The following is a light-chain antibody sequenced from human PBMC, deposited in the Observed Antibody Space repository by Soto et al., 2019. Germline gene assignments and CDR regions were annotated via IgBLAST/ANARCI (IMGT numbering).Light chain of an antibody. CDR3: QQHANSPRT. Sequence: EIVLTQSPGTLSLSPGERATLSCRASQNVSTTYLAWYQQKPGQAPRLLIYGASSRATDIPDRFSGSGSGTDFTLTISRLEPEDFAVYYCQQHANSPRTFGQGTKVDIK. J-gene: IGKJ1*01. CDR1: QNVSTTY. V-gene: IGKV3-20*01. CDR2: GAS.